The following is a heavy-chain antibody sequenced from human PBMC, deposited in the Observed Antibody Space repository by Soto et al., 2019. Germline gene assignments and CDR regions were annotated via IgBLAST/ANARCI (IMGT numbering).Heavy chain of an antibody. Sequence: QVQLVESGGGLVKPGGSLRLSCTASGFSLTDYYMNWIRQAPGKGLEWVSYISNSGTIIYYADSVKGRFTISRDNAKDSLYVQMNSLRAEDTAVYYCARGNHYFDYWGQGTLVTVSS. CDR2: ISNSGTII. V-gene: IGHV3-11*01. CDR1: GFSLTDYY. CDR3: ARGNHYFDY. J-gene: IGHJ4*02.